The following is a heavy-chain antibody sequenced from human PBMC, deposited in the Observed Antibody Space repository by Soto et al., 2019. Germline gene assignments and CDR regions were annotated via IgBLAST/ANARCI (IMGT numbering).Heavy chain of an antibody. CDR3: ARPLWRDDYNWGYFDL. D-gene: IGHD4-4*01. CDR2: ISYDGSNK. J-gene: IGHJ2*01. CDR1: GFTFSSYA. V-gene: IGHV3-30-3*01. Sequence: QVQLVESGGGVVQPGRSLRLSCAASGFTFSSYAIHWVRQAPGKGLEWVAVISYDGSNKYYADSVKGRFTISRDNSKNTLYLQMNSLRTEATAVYYCARPLWRDDYNWGYFDLWGRGTLVTVSS.